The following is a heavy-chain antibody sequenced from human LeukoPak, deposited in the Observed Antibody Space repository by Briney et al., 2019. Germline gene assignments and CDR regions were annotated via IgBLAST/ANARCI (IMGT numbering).Heavy chain of an antibody. CDR2: ISSSSSYI. J-gene: IGHJ6*02. CDR3: ARDPHIVVVTATFWPDYYGMDV. CDR1: GFTFSSYS. V-gene: IGHV3-21*01. D-gene: IGHD2-21*02. Sequence: GGSLRLSCAASGFTFSSYSMNWVRQSPGKGLEWVSSISSSSSYIYYADSVKGRFTISRDNAKNSLYLQMNSLRAEDTAVYYCARDPHIVVVTATFWPDYYGMDVWGQGTTVTVSS.